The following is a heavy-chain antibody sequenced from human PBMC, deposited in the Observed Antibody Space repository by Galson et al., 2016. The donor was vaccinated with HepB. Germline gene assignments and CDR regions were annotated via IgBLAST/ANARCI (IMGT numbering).Heavy chain of an antibody. CDR2: IIPIFGTP. D-gene: IGHD4-17*01. Sequence: SVKVSCKASGGTFASYALSWVRQAPGQGLEWMGGIIPIFGTPKYAQKFQGRVTITADESTSTAYMELSSLRSEDTAVYYCASGGGDYGDYVGGGVGDYWGQGTLVTVSS. V-gene: IGHV1-69*13. CDR1: GGTFASYA. J-gene: IGHJ4*02. CDR3: ASGGGDYGDYVGGGVGDY.